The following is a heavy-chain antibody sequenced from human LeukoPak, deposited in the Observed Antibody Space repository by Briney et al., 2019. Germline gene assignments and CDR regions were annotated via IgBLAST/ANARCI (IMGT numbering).Heavy chain of an antibody. Sequence: SETLFLTCIVSGDSISSSYWSWIRQPPGKGLEWIGYIHYTGSTNYNPSLRSRVTISIDTSKNQFSLKLSSVTAADTAVYYCARVSRASLWLPLDSWGQGTLVTVSS. D-gene: IGHD5-18*01. V-gene: IGHV4-59*08. CDR3: ARVSRASLWLPLDS. J-gene: IGHJ4*02. CDR2: IHYTGST. CDR1: GDSISSSY.